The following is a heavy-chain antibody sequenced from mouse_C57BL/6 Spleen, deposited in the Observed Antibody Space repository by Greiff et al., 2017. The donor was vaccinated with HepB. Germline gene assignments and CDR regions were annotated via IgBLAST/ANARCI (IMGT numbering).Heavy chain of an antibody. Sequence: DVKLVESGGGLVKPGGSLKLSCAASGFTFSSYAMSWVRQTPEKRLEWVATISDGGSYTYYPDNVKGRFTISRDNAKNNLYLQMSHLKSEDTAMYYCARDDYDAGAMDYWGQGTSVTVSS. V-gene: IGHV5-4*01. J-gene: IGHJ4*01. CDR2: ISDGGSYT. CDR3: ARDDYDAGAMDY. CDR1: GFTFSSYA. D-gene: IGHD2-4*01.